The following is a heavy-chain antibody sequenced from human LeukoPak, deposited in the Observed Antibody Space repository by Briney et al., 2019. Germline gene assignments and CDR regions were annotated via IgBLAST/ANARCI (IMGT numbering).Heavy chain of an antibody. CDR1: GFTFSSYG. Sequence: GGTLRLSCAASGFTFSSYGMSWVRQAPGKGLEWVSAISGSGGSTYYADSVKGRFTISRDNAKNTLYLQMSSLRAEDTAVYYCARDFLHLGGWGQGTMVTVSS. J-gene: IGHJ3*01. D-gene: IGHD3-16*01. CDR2: ISGSGGST. V-gene: IGHV3-23*01. CDR3: ARDFLHLGG.